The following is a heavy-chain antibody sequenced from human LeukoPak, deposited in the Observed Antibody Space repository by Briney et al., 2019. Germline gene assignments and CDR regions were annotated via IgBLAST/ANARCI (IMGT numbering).Heavy chain of an antibody. V-gene: IGHV3-73*01. CDR2: IRSKVSSYAT. CDR1: GFTFSDSA. J-gene: IGHJ4*02. CDR3: TGGSDY. Sequence: GGSLKLSCAASGFTFSDSAIQWVRQAPGKGLEWVGRIRSKVSSYATAYAESVKGRFIFSRDDSKNTAYLQMNSLKTEDTAMYYCTGGSDYWGQGTLVTVSS. D-gene: IGHD2-15*01.